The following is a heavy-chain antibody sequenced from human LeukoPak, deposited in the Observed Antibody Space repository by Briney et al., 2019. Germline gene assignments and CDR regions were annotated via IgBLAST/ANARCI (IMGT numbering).Heavy chain of an antibody. J-gene: IGHJ4*02. CDR1: GFTFSSYW. V-gene: IGHV3-72*01. Sequence: PGGSLRLSCAASGFTFSSYWMHWVRHAPGKGLEWVARSRNKANSYTTVYAASVKDRFTISRHDSKNSLYLQMNSLKTEDTAVYYCVRGYNSFDCWGQGTLVTVSS. CDR2: SRNKANSYTT. D-gene: IGHD5-24*01. CDR3: VRGYNSFDC.